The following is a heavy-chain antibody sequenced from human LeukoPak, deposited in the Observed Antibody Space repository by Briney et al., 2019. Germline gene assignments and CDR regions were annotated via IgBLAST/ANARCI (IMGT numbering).Heavy chain of an antibody. Sequence: PVRALRLSCASSGFTLSSYSMNWVRQAPGKGLEWVSSNRWCSDYIFYADSVKGRFTIPRDNAKNSLYLQMNSLRAEDTAVYYCARDFYSSSPLAFDYWGQGTLVTV. V-gene: IGHV3-21*01. CDR3: ARDFYSSSPLAFDY. CDR2: NRWCSDYI. D-gene: IGHD6-6*01. J-gene: IGHJ4*02. CDR1: GFTLSSYS.